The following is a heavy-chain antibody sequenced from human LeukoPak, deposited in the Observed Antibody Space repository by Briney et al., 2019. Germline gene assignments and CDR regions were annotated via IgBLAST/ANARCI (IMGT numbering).Heavy chain of an antibody. D-gene: IGHD4-23*01. J-gene: IGHJ6*03. Sequence: SETLSLTCTVSGASISSSNYYWGWIRQPPGKGLEWIGSIYYTGSTYYNPSLKSRVTISVDTSKNQFSLNLSSVTAADTAVYYCARLHYGGNYGYYYYYMGVWGKGTTVTISS. CDR1: GASISSSNYY. V-gene: IGHV4-39*01. CDR2: IYYTGST. CDR3: ARLHYGGNYGYYYYYMGV.